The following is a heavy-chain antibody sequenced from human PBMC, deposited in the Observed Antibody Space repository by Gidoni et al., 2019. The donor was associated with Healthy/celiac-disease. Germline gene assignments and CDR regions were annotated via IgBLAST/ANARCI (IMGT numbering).Heavy chain of an antibody. V-gene: IGHV4-61*02. Sequence: QVQLQESGPGLVKPSQTLSLTCTVSGGSISSGSYYWSWIRQPAGKGLEWIGRIYTSGSTNYNPSLKSRVTISVDTSKNQFSLKLSSVTAADTAVYYCARGGGRSYYYYGMDVWGQGTTVTVSS. CDR2: IYTSGST. J-gene: IGHJ6*02. CDR3: ARGGGRSYYYYGMDV. CDR1: GGSISSGSYY. D-gene: IGHD3-10*01.